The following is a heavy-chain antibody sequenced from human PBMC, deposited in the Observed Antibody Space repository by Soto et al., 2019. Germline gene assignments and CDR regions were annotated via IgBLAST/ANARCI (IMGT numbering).Heavy chain of an antibody. J-gene: IGHJ6*02. CDR1: GGTFSSYT. V-gene: IGHV1-69*02. Sequence: SVKVSCKASGGTFSSYTISWVRQAPGQGLEWMGRIIPILGIANYAQKFQGRVTITADKSTSTAYMELSSLRSEDTAVYYCARYSSSMGYYYYGMDVWGQGTTVTVSS. CDR2: IIPILGIA. D-gene: IGHD6-13*01. CDR3: ARYSSSMGYYYYGMDV.